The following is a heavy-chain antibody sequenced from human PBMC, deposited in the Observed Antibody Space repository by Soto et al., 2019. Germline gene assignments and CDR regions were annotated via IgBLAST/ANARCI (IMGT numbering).Heavy chain of an antibody. J-gene: IGHJ4*02. D-gene: IGHD6-13*01. CDR3: ARDAQYSSRWHPIDF. CDR2: IHTYNGHT. Sequence: QVQLVQSGAEVKKPGASVKVYCKASGYTFTDYGISWVRQAPGQGFEWMGWIHTYNGHTNYAQKVQGRVTMTTDTSTSTAYMELRSLRPDDTAVYYCARDAQYSSRWHPIDFWGQGTLVTVSS. CDR1: GYTFTDYG. V-gene: IGHV1-18*01.